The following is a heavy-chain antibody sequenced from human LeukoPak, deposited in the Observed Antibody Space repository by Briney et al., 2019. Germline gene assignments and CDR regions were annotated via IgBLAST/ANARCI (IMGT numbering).Heavy chain of an antibody. CDR2: IYSGGST. Sequence: GGSLRLSCAASGLTVSSNYMSWVRQAPGKGLEWVSVIYSGGSTYYADSVKGRFTISRDNSKNTLYLQMNSLRAEDTTVYYCARLSGYYQNWFDPWGQGTLVTVSS. CDR3: ARLSGYYQNWFDP. D-gene: IGHD3-22*01. CDR1: GLTVSSNY. V-gene: IGHV3-66*02. J-gene: IGHJ5*02.